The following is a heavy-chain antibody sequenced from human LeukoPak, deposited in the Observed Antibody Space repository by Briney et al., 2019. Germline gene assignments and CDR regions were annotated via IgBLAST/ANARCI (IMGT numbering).Heavy chain of an antibody. D-gene: IGHD6-19*01. Sequence: LTGGSLRLSCAASGFTFDDYGMSWVRQAPGKGLEWVSGINWNGGSTGYADSVKGRFTISRDNAKNSLYLQMNSLRAEDTALYHCASGYSSGCDAFDIWGQGTMVTVSS. CDR2: INWNGGST. CDR1: GFTFDDYG. CDR3: ASGYSSGCDAFDI. J-gene: IGHJ3*02. V-gene: IGHV3-20*01.